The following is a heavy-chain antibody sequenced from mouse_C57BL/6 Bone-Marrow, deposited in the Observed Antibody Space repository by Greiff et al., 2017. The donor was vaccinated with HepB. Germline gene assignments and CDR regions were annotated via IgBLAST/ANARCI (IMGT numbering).Heavy chain of an antibody. CDR3: ASIYSNYAMDY. CDR2: ISSGGSYT. V-gene: IGHV5-6*01. D-gene: IGHD2-5*01. CDR1: GFTFSSYG. Sequence: EVQLVESGGDLVKPGGSLKLSCAASGFTFSSYGMSWVRQTPDKRLEWVATISSGGSYTYYPDSVKGRFTISRDNAKNTLYLQMSSLKSEDTAMYYCASIYSNYAMDYWGQGTSVTVSS. J-gene: IGHJ4*01.